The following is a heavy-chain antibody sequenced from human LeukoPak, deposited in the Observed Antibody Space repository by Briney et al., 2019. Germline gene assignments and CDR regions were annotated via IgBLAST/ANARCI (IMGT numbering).Heavy chain of an antibody. V-gene: IGHV4-39*01. Sequence: SETLSLTCTVSGGSISSSSYYWGWIRQPPGKGLEWIGSIYYSGSTYYNPSLKSRVTISVDTSKNQFSLKLSSVTAADTAVYYCARHYYYDSSGYNDYWSQGTLVTVSS. CDR3: ARHYYYDSSGYNDY. D-gene: IGHD3-22*01. J-gene: IGHJ4*02. CDR2: IYYSGST. CDR1: GGSISSSSYY.